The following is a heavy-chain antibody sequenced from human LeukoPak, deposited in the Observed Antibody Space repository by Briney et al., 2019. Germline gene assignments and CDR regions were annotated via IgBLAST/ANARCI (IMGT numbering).Heavy chain of an antibody. Sequence: ASVKVSCKASGYSFNDYYMHWVRQAPGQGLEWMGWINPNSGGTNYAQKFQDRVTMTRDTSIRTVYMELSRLRSDDAAVYYCARAGTVSIYYYFMDVWGKGTTVTVSS. CDR1: GYSFNDYY. CDR3: ARAGTVSIYYYFMDV. D-gene: IGHD4-11*01. V-gene: IGHV1-2*02. CDR2: INPNSGGT. J-gene: IGHJ6*03.